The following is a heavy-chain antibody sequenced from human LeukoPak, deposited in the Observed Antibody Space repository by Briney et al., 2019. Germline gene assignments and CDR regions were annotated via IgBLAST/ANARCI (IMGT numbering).Heavy chain of an antibody. CDR3: ARDAHYYGSGSYYYGMDV. CDR1: GGSFSGYY. J-gene: IGHJ6*02. D-gene: IGHD3-10*01. V-gene: IGHV4-34*01. CDR2: INHSGST. Sequence: SSETLSLTCVVYGGSFSGYYWSWIRQPPGKGLEWIGEINHSGSTNYNPSLKSRVTISVDTSKNQFSLKLSSVTAADTAVYYCARDAHYYGSGSYYYGMDVWGQGTTVTVSS.